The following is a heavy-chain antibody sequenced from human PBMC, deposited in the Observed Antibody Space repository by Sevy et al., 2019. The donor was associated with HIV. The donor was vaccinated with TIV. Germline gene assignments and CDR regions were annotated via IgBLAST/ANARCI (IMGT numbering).Heavy chain of an antibody. CDR2: IKSKTDSATR. CDR1: GFTFSGAW. CDR3: TAGTGRSDFDY. J-gene: IGHJ4*02. V-gene: IGHV3-15*01. D-gene: IGHD2-15*01. Sequence: GGSLRLSCAASGFTFSGAWMSWVRQAPGKGLEWVGRIKSKTDSATRDFAAPVKGRFSIARDDSKNMVYLQMSSLKPEDTAVYYCTAGTGRSDFDYWGQGTLVTVSS.